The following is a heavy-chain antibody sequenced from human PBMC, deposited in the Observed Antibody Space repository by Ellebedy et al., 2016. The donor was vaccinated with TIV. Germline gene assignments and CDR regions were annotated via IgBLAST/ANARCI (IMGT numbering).Heavy chain of an antibody. D-gene: IGHD3-16*01. CDR3: ARLPRGVDAFDI. Sequence: GESLKISCKGSGYNFASYWIGWVRQMPGKGLEWMGNIYPGDSNIRYSPSFQGQVTISADKSISTAYLQWSSLKASDTAMYYCARLPRGVDAFDIWGQGTMVTVSS. V-gene: IGHV5-51*01. J-gene: IGHJ3*02. CDR1: GYNFASYW. CDR2: IYPGDSNI.